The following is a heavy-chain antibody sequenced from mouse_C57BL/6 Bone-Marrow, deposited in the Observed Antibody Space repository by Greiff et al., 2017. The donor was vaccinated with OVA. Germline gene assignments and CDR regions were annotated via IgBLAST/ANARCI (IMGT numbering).Heavy chain of an antibody. J-gene: IGHJ3*01. V-gene: IGHV1-54*01. CDR2: INPGSGGT. D-gene: IGHD3-3*01. CDR1: GYAFTNYL. Sequence: QVQLQQSGAELVRPGTSVKVSCKASGYAFTNYLIERVKQRPGQGLEWIGVINPGSGGTNYNEKFKGKATLTADKSSSTAYMQLSSLTSEDSAVYFCARGDLKFAYWGQGTLVTVSA. CDR3: ARGDLKFAY.